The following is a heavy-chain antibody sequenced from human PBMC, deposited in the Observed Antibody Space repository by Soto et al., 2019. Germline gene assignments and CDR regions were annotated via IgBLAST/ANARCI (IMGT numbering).Heavy chain of an antibody. D-gene: IGHD1-26*01. Sequence: QVQLQESGPGLVKPSETLSLTCTVSGASVSRGNYYWSWIRQPPGKGLACIGYSSYSGSTNYNPSLKGRVTISIDTSKNQFSLKLSSVTAADTAVYYCARGSGSYYAYWGQGTLVTVSS. CDR3: ARGSGSYYAY. V-gene: IGHV4-61*01. J-gene: IGHJ4*02. CDR1: GASVSRGNYY. CDR2: SSYSGST.